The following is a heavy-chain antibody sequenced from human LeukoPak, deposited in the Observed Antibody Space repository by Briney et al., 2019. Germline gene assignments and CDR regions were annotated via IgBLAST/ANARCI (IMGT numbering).Heavy chain of an antibody. CDR3: AKDLAAMVEYYFDY. CDR2: ISYDGSNK. Sequence: GGSLRLSCAASGFTFSSYGMHWVRQAPGKGLEWAAVISYDGSNKYYADSVKGRFTISRDSSKNTLYLQMNSLRAEDTAVYYCAKDLAAMVEYYFDYWGQGTLVTVSS. CDR1: GFTFSSYG. D-gene: IGHD5-18*01. J-gene: IGHJ4*02. V-gene: IGHV3-30*18.